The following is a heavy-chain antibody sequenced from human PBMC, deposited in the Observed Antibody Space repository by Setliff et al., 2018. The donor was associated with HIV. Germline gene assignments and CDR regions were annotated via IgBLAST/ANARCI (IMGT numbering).Heavy chain of an antibody. V-gene: IGHV4-59*11. CDR2: IYYSGST. Sequence: PSETLSLTCTVSGGSISSHYWSWIRQPPGKGLEWIGYIYYSGSTNYNPSLKSRVTISVDTSKNQFSLKLSSVTAADTAVYYCARARFWSGYYTGDNYYYMDVWGKGTTVTVSS. J-gene: IGHJ6*03. CDR1: GGSISSHY. D-gene: IGHD3-3*01. CDR3: ARARFWSGYYTGDNYYYMDV.